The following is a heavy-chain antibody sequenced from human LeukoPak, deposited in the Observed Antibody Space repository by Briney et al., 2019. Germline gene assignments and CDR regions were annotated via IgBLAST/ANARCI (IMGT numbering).Heavy chain of an antibody. V-gene: IGHV2-70*12. Sequence: SGPTLVNPTQTLTLTCTFSGFSLSTSGMCVSWIRQPPGKALEWLARIDWDDDKYYSPSLKSRLTITKDTSKNQVVLTMTNMDPVDTATYYCAHLIAAADAEYFQHWGQGTLVTVSS. J-gene: IGHJ1*01. D-gene: IGHD6-13*01. CDR2: IDWDDDK. CDR1: GFSLSTSGMC. CDR3: AHLIAAADAEYFQH.